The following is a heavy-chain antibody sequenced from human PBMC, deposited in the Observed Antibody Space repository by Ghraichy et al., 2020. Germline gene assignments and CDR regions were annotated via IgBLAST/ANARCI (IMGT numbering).Heavy chain of an antibody. CDR2: ISSSSSTI. V-gene: IGHV3-48*02. CDR3: AREGYCSSTSCHYYYYGMDV. CDR1: GFTFSSYS. D-gene: IGHD2-2*01. Sequence: GSLRLSCAASGFTFSSYSMNWVRQAPGKGLEWVSYISSSSSTIYYADSVKGRFTISRDNAKNSLYLQMNSLRDEDTAVYYCAREGYCSSTSCHYYYYGMDVWGQGTTVTVSS. J-gene: IGHJ6*02.